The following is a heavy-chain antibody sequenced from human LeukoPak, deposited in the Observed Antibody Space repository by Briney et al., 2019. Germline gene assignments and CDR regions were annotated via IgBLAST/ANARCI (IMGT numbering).Heavy chain of an antibody. V-gene: IGHV4-30-4*01. CDR1: GGSISSGDYY. Sequence: SETLSLTCTVSGGSISSGDYYWSWIRQPPGKGLEWIGYIYYSGSTYYNPSLKSRVTISVDTSKNQFSLKLSSVTAADTAVYYCARGFVEQLGGSCYDHWGQGTLVTVSS. CDR2: IYYSGST. D-gene: IGHD2-15*01. J-gene: IGHJ5*02. CDR3: ARGFVEQLGGSCYDH.